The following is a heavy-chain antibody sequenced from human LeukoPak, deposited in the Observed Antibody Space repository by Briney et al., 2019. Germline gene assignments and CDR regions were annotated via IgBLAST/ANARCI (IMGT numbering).Heavy chain of an antibody. CDR2: ISWNSGSI. Sequence: GGSLRLSCAAPGFTFDDYAMHWVRQAPGKGLEWVSGISWNSGSIGYADSVKGRFTISRDNATNSLYLQMNSLRAEDTALYYCAKEWSLAASAFFDYWGQGTLVTVSS. D-gene: IGHD6-25*01. V-gene: IGHV3-9*01. CDR1: GFTFDDYA. J-gene: IGHJ4*02. CDR3: AKEWSLAASAFFDY.